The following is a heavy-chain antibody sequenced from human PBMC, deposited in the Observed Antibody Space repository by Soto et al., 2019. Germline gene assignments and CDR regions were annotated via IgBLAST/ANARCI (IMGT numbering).Heavy chain of an antibody. V-gene: IGHV4-59*08. CDR2: IYYSGST. CDR3: ARQATAFDF. J-gene: IGHJ4*02. CDR1: GGSINSYY. Sequence: SETLSLTCTVSGGSINSYYWSWIRQPPGKGLQWIGYIYYSGSTNYNPSLKSRVTISVDTSKSQFSLRLSSVTAADTAVYYCARQATAFDFWGQGTLVTVSS.